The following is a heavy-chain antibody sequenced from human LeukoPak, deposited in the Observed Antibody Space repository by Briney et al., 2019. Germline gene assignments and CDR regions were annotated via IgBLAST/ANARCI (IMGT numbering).Heavy chain of an antibody. V-gene: IGHV3-7*04. CDR2: INQDGGVQ. J-gene: IGHJ5*01. Sequence: PGGSLRLSCAASGFTFSSHWMNWVRQAPGKGLEWVANINQDGGVQYYVDSVKGRFTISRDNAENSLYLQMNSLRAEDTAVYYCARGMTVAANWFDPWGQGTMVTVS. CDR1: GFTFSSHW. D-gene: IGHD6-19*01. CDR3: ARGMTVAANWFDP.